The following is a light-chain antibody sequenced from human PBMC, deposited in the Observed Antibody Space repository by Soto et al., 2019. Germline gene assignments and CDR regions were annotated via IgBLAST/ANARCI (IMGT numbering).Light chain of an antibody. CDR3: HQLNSFPIP. J-gene: IGKJ3*01. CDR1: QGIANF. Sequence: IQLTQSPSSLSASVGDRVTISCRASQGIANFLAWYQQKPGKAPKLLIYGASTLQSGVPSRFSGSGSGTVFTLTISSLQPEDFATYYCHQLNSFPIPFGPGTKVDI. CDR2: GAS. V-gene: IGKV1-9*01.